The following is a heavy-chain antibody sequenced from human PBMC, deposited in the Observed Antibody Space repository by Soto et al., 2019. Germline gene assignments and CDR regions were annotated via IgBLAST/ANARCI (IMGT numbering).Heavy chain of an antibody. CDR3: ARGGGSRMNTRPDY. CDR1: GFTFSSYG. V-gene: IGHV3-33*01. D-gene: IGHD3-10*01. J-gene: IGHJ4*02. CDR2: IWYDGSNK. Sequence: QVQLVESGGGVVQPGRSLRLSCAASGFTFSSYGMHWVRQAPGKGLEWVAVIWYDGSNKYYADSVKGRFTISRDNSKNTLYLQMNSLRAEDTAVYYWARGGGSRMNTRPDYWGQGTLVTVSA.